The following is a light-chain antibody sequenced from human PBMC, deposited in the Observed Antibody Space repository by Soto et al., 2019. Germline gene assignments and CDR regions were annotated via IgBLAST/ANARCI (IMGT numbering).Light chain of an antibody. CDR1: QSVSSSY. Sequence: EIVLTQSPGTLSLSPGERATLSCRASQSVSSSYLAWYQQKPGQAPRLLFYGASSRATGIPDRFSGSGSGTGFTLTINRLELEDFAVYSCQQYGSSPPSYTFGQGTKLEIK. CDR3: QQYGSSPPSYT. J-gene: IGKJ2*01. V-gene: IGKV3-20*01. CDR2: GAS.